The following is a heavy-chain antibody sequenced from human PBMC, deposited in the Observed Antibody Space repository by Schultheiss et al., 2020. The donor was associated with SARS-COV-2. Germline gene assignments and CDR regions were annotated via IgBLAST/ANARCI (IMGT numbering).Heavy chain of an antibody. CDR2: ISSSGSTI. V-gene: IGHV3-11*01. CDR3: ARDRGMVYYFDY. CDR1: GFTFSDYY. Sequence: GGSLRLSCAASGFTFSDYYMSWIRQAPGKGLEWVSYISSSGSTIYYADSVKGRFTISRDNSKNTLYLQMNSLRAEDTAVYYCARDRGMVYYFDYWGQGTLVTVSS. D-gene: IGHD2-8*01. J-gene: IGHJ4*02.